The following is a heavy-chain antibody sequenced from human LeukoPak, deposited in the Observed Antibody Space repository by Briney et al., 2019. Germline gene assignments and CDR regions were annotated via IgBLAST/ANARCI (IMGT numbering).Heavy chain of an antibody. D-gene: IGHD3-22*01. CDR2: ISYDGSNK. Sequence: GRSLRLSCAASGFTFSSYAMHWVRQAPGKGLEWVAVISYDGSNKYYADSVKGRFTISRDNSKNTLYLQMNSLRAEDTAVYYCARDAPNPMIVRGPPRAFDIWGQGTMVTVSS. CDR1: GFTFSSYA. CDR3: ARDAPNPMIVRGPPRAFDI. V-gene: IGHV3-30-3*01. J-gene: IGHJ3*02.